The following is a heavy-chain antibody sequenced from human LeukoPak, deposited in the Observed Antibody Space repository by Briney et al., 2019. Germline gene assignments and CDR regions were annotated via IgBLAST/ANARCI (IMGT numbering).Heavy chain of an antibody. V-gene: IGHV4-61*02. D-gene: IGHD3-22*01. CDR2: IYTSGST. J-gene: IGHJ6*03. Sequence: PSQTLSLTCTVSGGSISSGSYYWSWIRQPAGKGLEWIGRIYTSGSTNYNPSLKSRVTISVDTSKNRFSLKLSSVTAADTAVYYCARDYYDPHFYYYYYMDVWGKGTTVTVSS. CDR3: ARDYYDPHFYYYYYMDV. CDR1: GGSISSGSYY.